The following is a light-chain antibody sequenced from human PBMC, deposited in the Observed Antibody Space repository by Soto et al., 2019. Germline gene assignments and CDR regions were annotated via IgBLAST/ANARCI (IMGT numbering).Light chain of an antibody. J-gene: IGLJ2*01. CDR2: EVS. Sequence: QSALTQPTSASGSPGQSVTISCTGTSSDVGGYNYVSWYQQHPGKAPKLMIYEVSKRPSGVPDRFSGSKSGNTASLTVSGLQAEDEADYYCSSYAGSNPVFGGGTKLTVL. CDR3: SSYAGSNPV. V-gene: IGLV2-8*01. CDR1: SSDVGGYNY.